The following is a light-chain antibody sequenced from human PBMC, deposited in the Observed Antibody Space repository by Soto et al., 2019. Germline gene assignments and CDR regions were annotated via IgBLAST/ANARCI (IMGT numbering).Light chain of an antibody. CDR1: QSISSY. V-gene: IGKV1-39*01. Sequence: DIQMTQSPSSLSASVGDRVTITCRASQSISSYLNWYQQKPGKAPKLLIYAASSLQSGVPSRFSGSGSGTDFTLTIRSLEPEDFAVYYCQQRSNWPRITFGQGTRLEIK. CDR2: AAS. CDR3: QQRSNWPRIT. J-gene: IGKJ5*01.